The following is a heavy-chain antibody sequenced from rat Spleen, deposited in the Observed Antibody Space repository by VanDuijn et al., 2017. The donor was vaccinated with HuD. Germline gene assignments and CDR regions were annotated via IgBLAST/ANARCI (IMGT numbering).Heavy chain of an antibody. J-gene: IGHJ2*01. Sequence: EVRLVESGGGLVQPGRSLKLSCAASGFTYSNYVMAWVRQAPAKGLEWVASISPGGGNTYYRDPVKGRFTIPRDNGKDTLYLQMDSLRSEDTATYYCAKRAGNYYYFDHWGQGVMVTVSS. V-gene: IGHV5S13*01. CDR3: AKRAGNYYYFDH. CDR2: ISPGGGNT. CDR1: GFTYSNYV. D-gene: IGHD1-6*01.